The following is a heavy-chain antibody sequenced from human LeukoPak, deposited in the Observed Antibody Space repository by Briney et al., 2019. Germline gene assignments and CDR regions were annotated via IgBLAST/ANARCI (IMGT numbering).Heavy chain of an antibody. D-gene: IGHD2-2*01. J-gene: IGHJ4*02. Sequence: GGSLRLSCAASGFTFSSFAMSWVRQTPGKGLEWVSGISASGGSTYYADSVKGRFTISRDNSQNTLYLQMNSLRAEDTAVYYCAKDLVMDCSSTSCPFDYWGQGTLVTVSS. CDR2: ISASGGST. CDR1: GFTFSSFA. V-gene: IGHV3-23*01. CDR3: AKDLVMDCSSTSCPFDY.